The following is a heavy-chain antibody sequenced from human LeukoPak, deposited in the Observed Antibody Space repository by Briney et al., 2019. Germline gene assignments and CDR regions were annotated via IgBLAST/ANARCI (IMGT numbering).Heavy chain of an antibody. CDR2: ISGSGGRT. CDR3: AKDLYYDSSGYDDWWGAFDI. Sequence: GCLRLSFAASGCTISGYAMSGVCAAPGNVLEWVSAISGSGGRTYYADSVKGGVTISRDNSKNTLYLQMTSLRAEDTAVYYCAKDLYYDSSGYDDWWGAFDIWGQGTMVTVSS. D-gene: IGHD3-22*01. CDR1: GCTISGYA. V-gene: IGHV3-23*01. J-gene: IGHJ3*02.